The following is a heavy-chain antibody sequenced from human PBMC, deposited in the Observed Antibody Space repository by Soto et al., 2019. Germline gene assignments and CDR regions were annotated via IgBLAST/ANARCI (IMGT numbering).Heavy chain of an antibody. V-gene: IGHV3-43*01. J-gene: IGHJ5*02. CDR1: GFTFDDYT. Sequence: PGGSLRLSCAASGFTFDDYTMHWVRQAPGKGLEWVSLISWDGGSTYYADSVKGRFTISRDNSKNSLYLQMNSLRTEDTALYYCAKEVEMATIDGWFDPWGQGTLVTVSS. CDR3: AKEVEMATIDGWFDP. CDR2: ISWDGGST. D-gene: IGHD5-12*01.